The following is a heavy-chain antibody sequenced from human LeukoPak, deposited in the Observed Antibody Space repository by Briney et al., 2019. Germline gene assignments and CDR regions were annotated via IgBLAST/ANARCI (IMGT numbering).Heavy chain of an antibody. J-gene: IGHJ6*02. V-gene: IGHV1-69*13. CDR3: ASPYCSGGSCYLHYYYYGMDV. CDR1: GYAFTSYG. CDR2: IIPIFGTA. Sequence: SVKVSCKASGYAFTSYGISWVRQAPGQGLEWMGGIIPIFGTANYAQKFQGRVTITADESTSTAYMELSSLRSEDTAGYYCASPYCSGGSCYLHYYYYGMDVWGQGTTVTVSS. D-gene: IGHD2-15*01.